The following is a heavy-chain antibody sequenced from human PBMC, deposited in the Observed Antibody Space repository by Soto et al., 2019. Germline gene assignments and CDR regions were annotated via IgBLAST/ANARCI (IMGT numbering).Heavy chain of an antibody. CDR3: ARRPIGYYECGMGV. J-gene: IGHJ6*02. CDR1: GYTFTSYD. D-gene: IGHD2-21*01. Sequence: QVQLVQSGAEVKKPGASVKVSCKASGYTFTSYDINWVRQATGQGLEWMGWMNPNSGNTGYAQKFQGRVTMTTSTTIRTAYIGLSSQTADGSAIHYYARRPIGYYECGMGVWSQGSKVTVSS. V-gene: IGHV1-8*01. CDR2: MNPNSGNT.